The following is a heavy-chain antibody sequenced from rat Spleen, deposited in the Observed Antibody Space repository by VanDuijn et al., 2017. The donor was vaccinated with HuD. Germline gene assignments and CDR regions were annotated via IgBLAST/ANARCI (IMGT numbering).Heavy chain of an antibody. V-gene: IGHV5-19*01. D-gene: IGHD1-11*01. CDR1: GFTFSNYG. J-gene: IGHJ2*01. Sequence: EVQLVESGGGLVQPGRSLKLSCAASGFTFSNYGLHWIRQAPTKGLEWVASISPSGGSSYYRGSVKGRFTVSRDNEQNTLYLQMDSLRSEDTATYYCSRGGATRFDYWGQGVMVTVSS. CDR2: ISPSGGSS. CDR3: SRGGATRFDY.